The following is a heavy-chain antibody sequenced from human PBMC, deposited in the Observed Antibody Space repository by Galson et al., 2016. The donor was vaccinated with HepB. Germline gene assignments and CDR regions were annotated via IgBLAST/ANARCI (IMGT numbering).Heavy chain of an antibody. CDR1: GGSISSGGYY. D-gene: IGHD3-3*01. CDR3: ARDRSASGFDP. CDR2: IYYSGST. V-gene: IGHV4-31*03. J-gene: IGHJ5*02. Sequence: TLSLTCTVSGGSISSGGYYWSWIRQHPGKGLEWIGYIYYSGSTYYNPSLKSRVTISVDTSKNQFSLKLSSVTAADTAVYYCARDRSASGFDPWGQGTLVTVSS.